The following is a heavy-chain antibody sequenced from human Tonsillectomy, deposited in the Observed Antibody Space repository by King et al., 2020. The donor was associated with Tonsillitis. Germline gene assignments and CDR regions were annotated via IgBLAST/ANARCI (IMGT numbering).Heavy chain of an antibody. Sequence: VQLVESGGGLVQPGGSLRLSCAASGFTFSSYWMSWVRQAPGKGLEWVANIKQDGSEKYYVDSVKGRFTISRDNAKNSLYLQMNSLRAEDTAVYYCARDSKLSNWGFRGWGYWGQGTLVSVSS. CDR2: IKQDGSEK. V-gene: IGHV3-7*03. CDR1: GFTFSSYW. J-gene: IGHJ4*02. D-gene: IGHD7-27*01. CDR3: ARDSKLSNWGFRGWGY.